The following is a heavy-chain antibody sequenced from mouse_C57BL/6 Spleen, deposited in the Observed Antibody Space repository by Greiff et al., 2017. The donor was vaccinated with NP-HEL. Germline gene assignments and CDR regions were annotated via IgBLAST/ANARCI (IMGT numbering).Heavy chain of an antibody. Sequence: VQLQQPGAELVMPGASVKLSCKASGYTFTSYWMHWVKQRPGQGLEWIGEIDPSDSYTNYNQKFKGKSTLTVDKSSSTAYMQLSSLTSEDSAVYYCAGGGITTVEEFAYWGQGTLVTVSA. CDR3: AGGGITTVEEFAY. CDR1: GYTFTSYW. J-gene: IGHJ3*01. V-gene: IGHV1-69*01. D-gene: IGHD1-1*01. CDR2: IDPSDSYT.